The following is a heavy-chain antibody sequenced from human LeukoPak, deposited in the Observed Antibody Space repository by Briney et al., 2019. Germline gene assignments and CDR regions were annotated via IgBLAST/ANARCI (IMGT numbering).Heavy chain of an antibody. D-gene: IGHD6-19*01. V-gene: IGHV3-30*18. Sequence: PGRSQRLSRAASGFIFSSYGIHWVRQAPGKGLEWVAAISNDGSNKYYADSVKGRFTISRDNSKNTLYLQMNSLRAEDTAVYYCAKAGQWLTVFDYWGQGTLVTVSS. J-gene: IGHJ4*02. CDR1: GFIFSSYG. CDR2: ISNDGSNK. CDR3: AKAGQWLTVFDY.